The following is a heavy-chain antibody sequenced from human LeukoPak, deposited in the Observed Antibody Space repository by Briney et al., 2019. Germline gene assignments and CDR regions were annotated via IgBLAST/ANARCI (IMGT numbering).Heavy chain of an antibody. Sequence: PGESLRLSCTAYGFTFSSYEMNWVRQAPGKGLEWVSYISSSGSTIYYADSVKGRFTISRDNAKNSLYLQMNSLRAEDTAVYYCARGHSSGWYDAFDIWGQGTMVTVSS. CDR1: GFTFSSYE. CDR2: ISSSGSTI. CDR3: ARGHSSGWYDAFDI. J-gene: IGHJ3*02. V-gene: IGHV3-48*03. D-gene: IGHD6-19*01.